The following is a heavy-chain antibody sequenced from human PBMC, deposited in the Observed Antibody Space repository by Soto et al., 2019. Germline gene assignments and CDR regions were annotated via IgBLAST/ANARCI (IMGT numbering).Heavy chain of an antibody. CDR1: GFTFSSYG. Sequence: QVQLVESGGGVVQPGRSLRLSCAASGFTFSSYGMHWVRQAPGKGLEWEAVISYDGSNKYYADSVKGRFTISRDNSKNTLYLQMNSLRAEDTAVYYCAKDLGYGSGSYYGLYGMDVWGHGTTVTVSS. CDR3: AKDLGYGSGSYYGLYGMDV. CDR2: ISYDGSNK. J-gene: IGHJ6*02. D-gene: IGHD3-10*01. V-gene: IGHV3-30*18.